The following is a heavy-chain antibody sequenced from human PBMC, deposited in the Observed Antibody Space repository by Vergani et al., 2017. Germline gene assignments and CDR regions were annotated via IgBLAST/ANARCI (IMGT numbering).Heavy chain of an antibody. CDR1: GFTFSSYA. CDR3: AASSQLLED. D-gene: IGHD2-2*01. V-gene: IGHV3-23*01. CDR2: INGSGVST. Sequence: EVQLLESGGGLVQPGGSLRLSCAASGFTFSSYAMSWVRQAPGKGLEWVSAINGSGVSTYYADSVKGRFSISRDNSKNTLYLQMNSLRAEDTAVYYCAASSQLLEDWGQGTLVTVSS. J-gene: IGHJ4*02.